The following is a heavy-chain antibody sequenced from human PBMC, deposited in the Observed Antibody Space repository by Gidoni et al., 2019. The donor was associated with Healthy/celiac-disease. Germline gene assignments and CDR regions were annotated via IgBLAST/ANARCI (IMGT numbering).Heavy chain of an antibody. CDR1: GGSISSGGYY. D-gene: IGHD3-10*01. Sequence: QVQLQESGPGLVKPEQTLSLTCTVSGGSISSGGYYWSWIRQHPGKGLEWIGYIYYSGRTYYNPSLKSRVTISVDTSKNQFSLKLSSVTAADTAVYYCARDYDGRKWFDPWGQGTLVTVSS. V-gene: IGHV4-31*03. CDR3: ARDYDGRKWFDP. CDR2: IYYSGRT. J-gene: IGHJ5*02.